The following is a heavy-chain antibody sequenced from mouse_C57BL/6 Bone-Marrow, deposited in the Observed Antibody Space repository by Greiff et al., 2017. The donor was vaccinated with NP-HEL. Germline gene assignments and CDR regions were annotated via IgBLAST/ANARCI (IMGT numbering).Heavy chain of an antibody. V-gene: IGHV1-81*01. CDR3: ARKGIYYDYAY. CDR2: IYPRSGNT. D-gene: IGHD2-4*01. Sequence: VQLQESGAELARPGASVKLSCKASGCTFTSYGISWVKQRTGQGLEWIGEIYPRSGNTYYNEKFKGKATLTADKSSSTAYMELRSLTSEDSAVYFCARKGIYYDYAYWGQGTLVTVSA. CDR1: GCTFTSYG. J-gene: IGHJ3*01.